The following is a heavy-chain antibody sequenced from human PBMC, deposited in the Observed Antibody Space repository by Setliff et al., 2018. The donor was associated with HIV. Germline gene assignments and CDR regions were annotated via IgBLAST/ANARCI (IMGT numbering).Heavy chain of an antibody. J-gene: IGHJ6*02. D-gene: IGHD6-19*01. V-gene: IGHV4-39*07. CDR1: GGSISSGSYY. CDR2: IYYSGST. Sequence: SETLSLTCTVSGGSISSGSYYWGWIRQPPGKGLEWIGSIYYSGSTYYNPSLQSRVTISVDTSKNQFSLKLSSVTAADTAVYYCARDEAYYSSGWYSKAGMDVWGQGTTVTVSS. CDR3: ARDEAYYSSGWYSKAGMDV.